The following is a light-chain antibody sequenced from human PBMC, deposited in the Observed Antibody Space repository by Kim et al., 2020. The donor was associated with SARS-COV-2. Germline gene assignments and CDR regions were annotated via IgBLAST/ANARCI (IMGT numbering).Light chain of an antibody. CDR1: DIGSKG. J-gene: IGLJ2*01. Sequence: NPAWSPCSGNDIGSKGVYCCKQKPGVTAVLVIYYDTGRHPGIPERFSGYNSGNKATLMISRVDVGDEADDYCQMWDSGSDHVVFGGGTQVTVL. CDR2: YDT. CDR3: QMWDSGSDHVV. V-gene: IGLV3-21*04.